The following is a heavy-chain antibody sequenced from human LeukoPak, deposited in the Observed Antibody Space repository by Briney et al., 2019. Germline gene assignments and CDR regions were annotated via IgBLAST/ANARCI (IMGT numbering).Heavy chain of an antibody. Sequence: ASVKVSCKASGYNFISYGISWARLVPGQGLEWMGWISAYTGDTNYAQSFQGRITMTTDTSTGTAYMELRSLKSDDTAVYYCARNAYGTSSENYFDFWGRGTLVTVSS. J-gene: IGHJ4*02. CDR2: ISAYTGDT. CDR3: ARNAYGTSSENYFDF. D-gene: IGHD6-6*01. V-gene: IGHV1-18*01. CDR1: GYNFISYG.